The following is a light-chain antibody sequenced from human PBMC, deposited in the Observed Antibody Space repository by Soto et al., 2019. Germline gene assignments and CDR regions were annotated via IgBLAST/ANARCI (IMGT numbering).Light chain of an antibody. V-gene: IGKV1-39*01. CDR2: AAS. CDR1: QSIRTY. J-gene: IGKJ2*01. CDR3: QQSFNTVMYT. Sequence: DIQMTQSPSSLSASVGDRVIITCRASQSIRTYLNWYQQKPGKGPNLLIYAASTLQSGVPSRFSGSGSGTDFTLTISSLQPEDFATYFCQQSFNTVMYTFGQGTKLEIK.